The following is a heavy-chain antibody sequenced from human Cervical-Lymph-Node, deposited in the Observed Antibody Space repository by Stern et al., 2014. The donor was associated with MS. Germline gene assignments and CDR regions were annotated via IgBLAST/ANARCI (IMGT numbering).Heavy chain of an antibody. CDR3: TWDRTVMK. CDR2: IKSNVDGGTA. CDR1: GFTFSNAW. Sequence: EVHLVESGGDLVKPGESLRLSCAASGFTFSNAWMSWVRQAPGKGLEWIGRIKSNVDGGTADYAAPVKDRFIISRDDSKNTLYLQLNSLKSEDTAMYYCTWDRTVMKWGQGTMVTVSS. J-gene: IGHJ3*01. D-gene: IGHD1-26*01. V-gene: IGHV3-15*01.